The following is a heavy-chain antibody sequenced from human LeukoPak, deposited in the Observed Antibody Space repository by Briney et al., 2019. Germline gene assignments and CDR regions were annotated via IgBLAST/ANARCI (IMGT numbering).Heavy chain of an antibody. CDR1: GFTFSSYE. Sequence: GGSLRLSCAASGFTFSSYEMNWVRQAPGKGLEWVSYISSSGGTIYYADSVKGRFTISRDNAKNSLYLQMNSLRAEDTAVYYCARFNSNAGYDYWGQGTLVTVSS. J-gene: IGHJ4*02. V-gene: IGHV3-48*03. CDR2: ISSSGGTI. D-gene: IGHD4-11*01. CDR3: ARFNSNAGYDY.